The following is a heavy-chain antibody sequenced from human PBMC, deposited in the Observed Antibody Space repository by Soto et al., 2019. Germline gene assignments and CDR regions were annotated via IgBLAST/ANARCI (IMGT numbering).Heavy chain of an antibody. CDR3: AKYIAAAGTGYFDY. CDR2: ISGSGGST. J-gene: IGHJ4*02. D-gene: IGHD6-13*01. V-gene: IGHV3-23*01. CDR1: GFTFRSYA. Sequence: GGSLRLYCAASGFTFRSYAMSWVRQAPGKGLEWVSAISGSGGSTYYADSVKGRFTISRDNSKNTLYLQMNSLRAEDTVLYYCAKYIAAAGTGYFDYWGQGTLVTVS.